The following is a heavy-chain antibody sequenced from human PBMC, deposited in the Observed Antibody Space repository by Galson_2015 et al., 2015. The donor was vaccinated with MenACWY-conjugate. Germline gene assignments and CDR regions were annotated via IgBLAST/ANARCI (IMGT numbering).Heavy chain of an antibody. V-gene: IGHV3-7*03. J-gene: IGHJ4*02. D-gene: IGHD3/OR15-3a*01. CDR2: IKQDGSEK. Sequence: SLRLSCAASGFTFSSHWMSWVRQAPGKGLEWVANIKQDGSEKYYVDSVKGRFTISRDNAKNSLYLQMNSLRAEDTAVYYCARGGEVRMIYYFDYWGQGTLVTVSS. CDR1: GFTFSSHW. CDR3: ARGGEVRMIYYFDY.